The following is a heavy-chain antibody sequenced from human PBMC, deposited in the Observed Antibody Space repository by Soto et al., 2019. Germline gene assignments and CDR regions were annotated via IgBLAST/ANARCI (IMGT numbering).Heavy chain of an antibody. D-gene: IGHD5-12*01. J-gene: IGHJ4*02. V-gene: IGHV4-4*02. Sequence: SETLSLTCAVSGGSISSSNWCSWVRQPPGKGLEWIGKIFHSGSTNYNPSLKSRVTISVDKSKNRFSLKLTSVTAADTAVYYCARDLGYSVYWGQGTLVTVSS. CDR3: ARDLGYSVY. CDR1: GGSISSSNW. CDR2: IFHSGST.